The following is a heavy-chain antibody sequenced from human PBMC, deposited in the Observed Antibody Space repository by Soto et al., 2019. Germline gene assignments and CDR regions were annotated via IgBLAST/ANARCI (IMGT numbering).Heavy chain of an antibody. D-gene: IGHD3-3*01. Sequence: QVQLVQSGAEVKKPGASVKVSCKASGYTFTSYGISWVRQAPGKGLEWMGWISAYNGNTTYAQKLQCRVTMTTDTSTSIAYMELKGLSSDDTDVYYCARGIYDFWSGYYTNHDAFDIWGQGTMVTVSA. J-gene: IGHJ3*02. V-gene: IGHV1-18*04. CDR2: ISAYNGNT. CDR1: GYTFTSYG. CDR3: ARGIYDFWSGYYTNHDAFDI.